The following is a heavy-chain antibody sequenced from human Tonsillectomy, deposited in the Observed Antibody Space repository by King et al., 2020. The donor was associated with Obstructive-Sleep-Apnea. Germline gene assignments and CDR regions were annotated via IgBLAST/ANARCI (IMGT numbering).Heavy chain of an antibody. J-gene: IGHJ4*02. V-gene: IGHV3-23*04. Sequence: VQLVESGGGLVQPGGSLRLSCAASGCSFSRYALTWVRLAPGKGLQWVSAISGSGGSTYYTDFVKGRFTISRDHSKNTLYLQMCSLRVEDTAMYHCVKDSDYNSGGYNYPEYWGQGTLVTVSS. CDR3: VKDSDYNSGGYNYPEY. CDR2: ISGSGGST. CDR1: GCSFSRYA. D-gene: IGHD3-22*01.